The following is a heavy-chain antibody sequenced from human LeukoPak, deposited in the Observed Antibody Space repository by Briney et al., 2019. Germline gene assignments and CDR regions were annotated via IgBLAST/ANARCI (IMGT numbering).Heavy chain of an antibody. Sequence: ASVKVSCKASGGTFSSYTISWVRQAPGQGLEWMGRIIPILGIANYAQKFQGRVTITADKSTSTAYMELSSLRSEDTAVYYCARGYCSSTSCYRDAFDIWGQGTMVTVPS. CDR1: GGTFSSYT. V-gene: IGHV1-69*02. D-gene: IGHD2-2*01. J-gene: IGHJ3*02. CDR2: IIPILGIA. CDR3: ARGYCSSTSCYRDAFDI.